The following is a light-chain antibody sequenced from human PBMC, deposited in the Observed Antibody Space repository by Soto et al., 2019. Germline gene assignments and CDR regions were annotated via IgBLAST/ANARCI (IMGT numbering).Light chain of an antibody. V-gene: IGKV3-15*01. CDR2: GAS. CDR1: QSVSSN. CDR3: QQYQNWPLT. J-gene: IGKJ4*01. Sequence: EIVMTQSPATLSVSPGEGATLSCRASQSVSSNFAWYQQKPGQAPRLLIYGASTRATGIPARFSGSGSGTEFTLSISRLQSEDVAVYYCQQYQNWPLTFGGGTKVEIK.